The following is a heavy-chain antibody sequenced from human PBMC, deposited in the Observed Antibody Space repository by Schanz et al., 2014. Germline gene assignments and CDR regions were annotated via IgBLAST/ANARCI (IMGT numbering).Heavy chain of an antibody. CDR3: ARDHQWLARYYMDV. CDR2: IWYDGSNE. Sequence: VQLVESGGGLVQPGGSLRLSCAASGFTFSNHGMHWVRQSPGKGLEWVALIWYDGSNEYYSDSVKGRFTISRDNPKKTLYLQMNSLRAEDTAVYYCARDHQWLARYYMDVWGKGTTXTVSS. J-gene: IGHJ6*03. V-gene: IGHV3-33*08. CDR1: GFTFSNHG. D-gene: IGHD6-19*01.